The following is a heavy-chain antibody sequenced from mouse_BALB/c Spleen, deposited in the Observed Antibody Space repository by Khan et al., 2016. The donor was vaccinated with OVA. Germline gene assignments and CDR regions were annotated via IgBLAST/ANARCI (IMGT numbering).Heavy chain of an antibody. CDR2: IDPENGNT. V-gene: IGHV14-1*02. D-gene: IGHD2-3*01. J-gene: IGHJ3*01. CDR3: TRDGYSAWFAY. CDR1: GFNIKDYY. Sequence: VQLQQSGAELVRPGALVKLSCKASGFNIKDYYMHWVKQRPEQGLVWIGRIDPENGNTIYDPKFQGKASITSDTSSTTAYLQLSSLTSEDTAVYYCTRDGYSAWFAYWGQGTLVTVSA.